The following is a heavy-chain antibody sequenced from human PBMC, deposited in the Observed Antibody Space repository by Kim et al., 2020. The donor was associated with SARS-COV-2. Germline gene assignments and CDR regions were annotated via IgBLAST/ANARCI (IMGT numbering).Heavy chain of an antibody. CDR1: GGSISSYY. CDR3: ARHIAAAGTGFFDY. V-gene: IGHV4-59*08. Sequence: SETLSLTCTVSGGSISSYYWSWIRQPPGKGLEWIGYIYYSGSTNYNPSLKSRVTISVDTSKNQFSLKLSSVTAADTAVYYCARHIAAAGTGFFDYWGQGTLVTVSS. J-gene: IGHJ4*02. D-gene: IGHD6-13*01. CDR2: IYYSGST.